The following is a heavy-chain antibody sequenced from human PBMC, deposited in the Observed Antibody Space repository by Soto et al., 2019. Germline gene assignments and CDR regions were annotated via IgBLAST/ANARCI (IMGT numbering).Heavy chain of an antibody. Sequence: PSETLSLTCTVSGGSISRSTYYWGWIRQPPGKGLEWIGSIYYSGSTYYRPSLKSRVTISVDTSKNQFSLKLSSVTAADTAVYYCARQVPAAIRLGWFDPWGQGTLVTVSS. CDR2: IYYSGST. CDR1: GGSISRSTYY. V-gene: IGHV4-39*01. J-gene: IGHJ5*02. CDR3: ARQVPAAIRLGWFDP. D-gene: IGHD2-2*02.